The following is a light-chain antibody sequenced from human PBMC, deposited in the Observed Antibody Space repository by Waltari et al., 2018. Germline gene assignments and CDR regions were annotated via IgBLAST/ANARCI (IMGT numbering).Light chain of an antibody. CDR2: DAS. CDR3: QHYVRLPAT. V-gene: IGKV3-20*01. CDR1: QSVGRS. Sequence: EIVLTQSPGTLSLSPGERATLACRASQSVGRSLAWYQQKPGQAPRLLIYDASRRATGIPDRFSGSGSVTDFSLTISRLEPEDFAVYYCQHYVRLPATFGQGTKVEI. J-gene: IGKJ1*01.